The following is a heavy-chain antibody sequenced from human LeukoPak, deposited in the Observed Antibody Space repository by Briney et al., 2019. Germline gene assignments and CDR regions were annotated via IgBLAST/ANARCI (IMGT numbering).Heavy chain of an antibody. J-gene: IGHJ6*02. CDR3: ARDRGPGYYYGMDV. CDR2: IYYSGST. CDR1: GGSTSSYY. V-gene: IGHV4-59*01. Sequence: SETLSLTCTVSGGSTSSYYWSWIRQPPGKGLEWIGYIYYSGSTNYNPSLKSRVTISVDTSKNQFSLKLSSVTAADTAVYYCARDRGPGYYYGMDVWGQGTTVTVSS.